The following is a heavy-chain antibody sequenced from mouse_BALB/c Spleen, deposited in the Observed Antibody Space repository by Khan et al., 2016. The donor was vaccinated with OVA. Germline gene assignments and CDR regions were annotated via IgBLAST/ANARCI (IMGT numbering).Heavy chain of an antibody. D-gene: IGHD1-1*01. Sequence: QVQLQQPGPELVKPGASVKISCKASGYTFTDYYINWVKQKPGQGLEWIGWIYPGSGNTKYNEKFKGRATLTVDTSSRTAYMQLSSLTSEDTAVYFCARGNYYGSTSWLAYWGQGTLVTVSA. CDR2: IYPGSGNT. V-gene: IGHV1-84*02. CDR1: GYTFTDYY. J-gene: IGHJ3*01. CDR3: ARGNYYGSTSWLAY.